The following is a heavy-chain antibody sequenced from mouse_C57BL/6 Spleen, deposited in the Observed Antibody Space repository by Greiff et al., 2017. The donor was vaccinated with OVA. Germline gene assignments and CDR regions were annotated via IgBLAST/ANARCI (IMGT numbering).Heavy chain of an antibody. CDR1: GFNIKDYY. CDR3: ASPTVVSPTMDY. Sequence: VHVKQSGAELVKPGASVKLSCTASGFNIKDYYMHWVKQRTEQGLEWIGRIDPEDGETKYAPKFQGKATITADTSSNTAYLQLSSLTSEDTAVYYCASPTVVSPTMDYWGQGTSVTVSS. V-gene: IGHV14-2*01. J-gene: IGHJ4*01. CDR2: IDPEDGET. D-gene: IGHD1-1*01.